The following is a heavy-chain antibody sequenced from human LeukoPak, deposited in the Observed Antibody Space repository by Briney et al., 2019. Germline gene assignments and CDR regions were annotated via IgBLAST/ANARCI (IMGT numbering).Heavy chain of an antibody. V-gene: IGHV3-33*01. CDR3: AREKQKYSSGWYCLDY. CDR2: IWYDGSNK. Sequence: GGSLRLSCAASGFTFRNYGLHWVRQAPGKGLEWVALIWYDGSNKYYADSVKGRFTISRDNSKNTLYLQMNSLRAEDTAVYYCAREKQKYSSGWYCLDYWGQGTLVTVSS. CDR1: GFTFRNYG. D-gene: IGHD6-19*01. J-gene: IGHJ4*02.